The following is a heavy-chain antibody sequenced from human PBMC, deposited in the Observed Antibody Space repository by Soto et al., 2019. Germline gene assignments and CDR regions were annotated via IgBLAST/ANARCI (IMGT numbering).Heavy chain of an antibody. V-gene: IGHV3-15*01. CDR1: GFTFSNAW. CDR3: TTDIRGVPTMIVVVPTDY. CDR2: IKSKTDGGTT. J-gene: IGHJ4*02. Sequence: PGGSLRLSCAASGFTFSNAWMSWVRQAPGKGLEWVGRIKSKTDGGTTDYAAPVKGRFTISRDDSKNTLYLQMNSLETEDTAVYYCTTDIRGVPTMIVVVPTDYWGQGTLVTVSS. D-gene: IGHD3-22*01.